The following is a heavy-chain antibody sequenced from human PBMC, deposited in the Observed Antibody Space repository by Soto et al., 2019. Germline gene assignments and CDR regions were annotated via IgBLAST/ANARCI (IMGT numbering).Heavy chain of an antibody. Sequence: GGSLRLSCAASGFAFSTYAMTWVRQAPGKGLEWVSTISAGGGSTMYADSVKGQFTISRDNSKNTLYLQRNSLRAEDTAVYYCAKSGAPKSRNGYYIYFDSWGQGTLVTVSS. CDR2: ISAGGGST. J-gene: IGHJ4*02. D-gene: IGHD3-3*01. V-gene: IGHV3-23*01. CDR1: GFAFSTYA. CDR3: AKSGAPKSRNGYYIYFDS.